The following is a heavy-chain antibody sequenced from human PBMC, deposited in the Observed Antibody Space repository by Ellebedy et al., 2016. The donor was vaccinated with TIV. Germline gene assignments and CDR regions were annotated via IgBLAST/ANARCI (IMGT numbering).Heavy chain of an antibody. D-gene: IGHD1-1*01. V-gene: IGHV3-66*01. Sequence: GGSLRLXXAASGFTVSNNYMSWVRQAPGKGLAWVAVIYSDGRTYYADSVKGRFTISRDNSKNTLYLQMNSLRAEDTAVYYCARDRHWNGVPFDYWGPGTLVTVSS. CDR3: ARDRHWNGVPFDY. CDR1: GFTVSNNY. J-gene: IGHJ4*02. CDR2: IYSDGRT.